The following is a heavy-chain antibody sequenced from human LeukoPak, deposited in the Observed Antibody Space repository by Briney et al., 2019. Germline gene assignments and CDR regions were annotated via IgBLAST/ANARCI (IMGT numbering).Heavy chain of an antibody. Sequence: GGSLRLSCAVSGFIVNSNYMSWVRQAPGKGLEWVSVIYSVGDTYYADSVEGRFTISRHNSKTTLYLQMNSLKAEDTAVYYCASPSPGGPAAGLFDYWGQGTLVTVSS. CDR3: ASPSPGGPAAGLFDY. J-gene: IGHJ4*02. D-gene: IGHD6-13*01. V-gene: IGHV3-53*04. CDR1: GFIVNSNY. CDR2: IYSVGDT.